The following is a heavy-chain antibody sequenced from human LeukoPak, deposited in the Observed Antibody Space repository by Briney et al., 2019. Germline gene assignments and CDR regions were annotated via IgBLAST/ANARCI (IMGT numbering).Heavy chain of an antibody. CDR1: GASISSGGYY. CDR2: IYYSGST. Sequence: SSETLSLTCTVSGASISSGGYYWSCIRQHLGNGLGWIGYIYYSGSTYYNPSLKSRVTISVDTSKNQFSLKLSSVTAADTAVYYCARDLSVGVDPWGQGTLVTVSS. CDR3: ARDLSVGVDP. V-gene: IGHV4-31*03. J-gene: IGHJ5*02. D-gene: IGHD2-15*01.